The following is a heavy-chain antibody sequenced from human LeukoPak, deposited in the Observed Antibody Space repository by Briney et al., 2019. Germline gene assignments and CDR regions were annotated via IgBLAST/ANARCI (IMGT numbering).Heavy chain of an antibody. CDR2: IKQDGSEK. CDR1: GFTFSTYA. V-gene: IGHV3-7*01. Sequence: GGSLRLSCAASGFTFSTYAMTWVRQAPGKGLEWVANIKQDGSEKYYVDSVKGRFTISRDNAKNSLYLQMNSLRAEDTAMYYCARDSAGNDYWGQGTLVTVSS. J-gene: IGHJ4*02. CDR3: ARDSAGNDY. D-gene: IGHD6-13*01.